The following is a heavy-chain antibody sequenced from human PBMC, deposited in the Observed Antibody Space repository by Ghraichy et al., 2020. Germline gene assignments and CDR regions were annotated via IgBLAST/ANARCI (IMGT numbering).Heavy chain of an antibody. CDR1: GFTFSSYW. CDR2: IKHDGSEK. D-gene: IGHD3-22*01. Sequence: GGSLRLSCAASGFTFSSYWMSWVRQAPGKGLEWVADIKHDGSEKYYVDSVKGRFTISRDNAKNSLYLQMNSLRAEDTAVYYCAREMGSGGSSGYYAFDIWGQGTMVTVSS. J-gene: IGHJ3*02. V-gene: IGHV3-7*01. CDR3: AREMGSGGSSGYYAFDI.